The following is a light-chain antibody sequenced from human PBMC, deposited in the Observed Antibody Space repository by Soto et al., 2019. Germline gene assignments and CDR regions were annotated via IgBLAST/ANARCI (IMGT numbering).Light chain of an antibody. Sequence: IQMTQSPATLSATVGDTVTITYRASQSISSWLAWYQQKPGKAPKLLIYDASSLESGVPSRFSGSGSGTEFTLTISSLQPDDFAPYYCPQSYTSWWPFGHGTKVDI. CDR1: QSISSW. CDR2: DAS. CDR3: PQSYTSWWP. V-gene: IGKV1-5*01. J-gene: IGKJ1*01.